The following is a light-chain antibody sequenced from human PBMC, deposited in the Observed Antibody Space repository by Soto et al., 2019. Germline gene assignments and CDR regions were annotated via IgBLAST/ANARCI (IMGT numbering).Light chain of an antibody. CDR1: QSLLHSNGYNY. CDR3: MQALQTPPHT. V-gene: IGKV2-28*01. CDR2: LGS. J-gene: IGKJ3*01. Sequence: DIVMTQSPLSLPVTPGEPASISCRSSQSLLHSNGYNYLDWYLQKPGQSPQLLIYLGSNRASGVPDRFSGSGSGTDFTLKISRVEAEDVGVHYCMQALQTPPHTFGPGTKVDIK.